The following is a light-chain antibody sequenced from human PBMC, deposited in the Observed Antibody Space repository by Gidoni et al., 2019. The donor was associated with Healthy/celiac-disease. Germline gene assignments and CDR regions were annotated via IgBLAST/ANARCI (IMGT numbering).Light chain of an antibody. J-gene: IGKJ4*01. CDR1: QSLLHSNGYNY. Sequence: DIVITQSPLSLPVTPGEPASISCRSSQSLLHSNGYNYLDWYLQKPGQSPQLLIYLGSNRASGVPDRFSGSGSGKDFTLKISRVEAEDVGVYYCMQALQTPRAFGGGTKVEIK. V-gene: IGKV2-28*01. CDR3: MQALQTPRA. CDR2: LGS.